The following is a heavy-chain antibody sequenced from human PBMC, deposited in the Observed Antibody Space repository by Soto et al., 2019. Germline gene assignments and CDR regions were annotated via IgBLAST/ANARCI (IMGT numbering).Heavy chain of an antibody. CDR2: ISAYNGNT. CDR1: GYTFTSYG. V-gene: IGHV1-18*01. J-gene: IGHJ4*02. D-gene: IGHD6-13*01. Sequence: QVQLVQSGAEVKKPGASVKVSCKASGYTFTSYGISWVRQAPGQGLEWMGWISAYNGNTNYAQKLQGRVTMTTDTSTSTAYRELRSRRSADTAVYYWASSSSWYAFDYWGQGTLVTVSS. CDR3: ASSSSWYAFDY.